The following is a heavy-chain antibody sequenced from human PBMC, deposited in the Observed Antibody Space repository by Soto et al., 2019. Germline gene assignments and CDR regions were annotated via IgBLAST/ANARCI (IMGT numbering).Heavy chain of an antibody. J-gene: IGHJ4*02. CDR3: ERYGTGTSLY. Sequence: QVQLVESGGGVVQPGRSLRLSCAASGFTFSSYAMHWVRQAPGKGLEWVAVISYDGSNKYYADSVKGRFTISRDNSKNTVYLKMNRLRAKHTAVYYGERYGTGTSLYWGQGTLVTVSS. CDR1: GFTFSSYA. D-gene: IGHD1-7*01. CDR2: ISYDGSNK. V-gene: IGHV3-30-3*01.